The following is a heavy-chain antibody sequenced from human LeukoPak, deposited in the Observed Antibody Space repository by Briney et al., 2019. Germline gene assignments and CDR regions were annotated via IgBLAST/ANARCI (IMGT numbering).Heavy chain of an antibody. D-gene: IGHD3-22*01. CDR3: ARGSYYDSSGYYNEAEFDY. CDR1: GYTFTTYG. Sequence: GASVKVSCKASGYTFTTYGISWVRQAPGQGLEWMGWISAYNGNTNYAQKLQGRVTMTTDTSTSTAYMELRSLRSDDTAVYYCARGSYYDSSGYYNEAEFDYWGQGTLVTVSS. V-gene: IGHV1-18*01. J-gene: IGHJ4*02. CDR2: ISAYNGNT.